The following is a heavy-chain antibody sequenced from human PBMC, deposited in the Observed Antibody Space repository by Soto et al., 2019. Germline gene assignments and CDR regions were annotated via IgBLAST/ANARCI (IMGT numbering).Heavy chain of an antibody. J-gene: IGHJ6*02. CDR2: IIPIFGTA. Sequence: SVKVSCKASGGTFSSYAISWVRQAPGQGLEWMGGIIPIFGTANYAQKFQGRVTITADESTSTAYMELSSLRSEDTAVYYCARIPPLYTRSGMDVWGQGTTVTVSS. CDR3: ARIPPLYTRSGMDV. CDR1: GGTFSSYA. D-gene: IGHD4-4*01. V-gene: IGHV1-69*13.